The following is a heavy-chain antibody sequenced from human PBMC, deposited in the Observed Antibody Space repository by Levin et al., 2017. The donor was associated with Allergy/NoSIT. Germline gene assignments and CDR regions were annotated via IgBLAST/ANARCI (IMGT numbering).Heavy chain of an antibody. V-gene: IGHV3-15*01. Sequence: GGSLRLPCTASGITFSNAWMSWARQAPGKGLEWVGRIKSKTDGGTADYASPVKGRFTISRDDSKNTLYLQMNSLKTEDTAVYYCTTYISSWYYFDNWGQGTLVTVSS. CDR3: TTYISSWYYFDN. CDR1: GITFSNAW. J-gene: IGHJ4*02. D-gene: IGHD6-13*01. CDR2: IKSKTDGGTA.